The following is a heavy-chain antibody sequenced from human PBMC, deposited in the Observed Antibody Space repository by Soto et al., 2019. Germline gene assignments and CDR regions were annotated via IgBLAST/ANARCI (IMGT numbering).Heavy chain of an antibody. J-gene: IGHJ4*02. Sequence: GGSLRLSCAASGFTFDDYAMHWVRQAPGKGLEWVSGISWNSGSIGYADSVKGRFTISRDNAKNSLYLQMNSLRAEDTALYYCAKAHDGDFDYWGQGTLVTVSS. CDR2: ISWNSGSI. CDR1: GFTFDDYA. CDR3: AKAHDGDFDY. D-gene: IGHD2-21*01. V-gene: IGHV3-9*01.